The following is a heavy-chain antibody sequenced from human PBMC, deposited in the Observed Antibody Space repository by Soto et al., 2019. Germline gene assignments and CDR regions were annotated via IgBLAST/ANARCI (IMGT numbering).Heavy chain of an antibody. V-gene: IGHV3-53*04. Sequence: GGSLRLSCAASGFTVSSNYMSWVRQAPGKGLEWVSVIYSGGSTYYADSVKGRFTISRHNSKNTLYLQMNSLRADDTAVYYCSRGSSTYCSSTSCYFDYWGQGTLVTVSS. J-gene: IGHJ4*02. CDR3: SRGSSTYCSSTSCYFDY. CDR2: IYSGGST. D-gene: IGHD2-2*01. CDR1: GFTVSSNY.